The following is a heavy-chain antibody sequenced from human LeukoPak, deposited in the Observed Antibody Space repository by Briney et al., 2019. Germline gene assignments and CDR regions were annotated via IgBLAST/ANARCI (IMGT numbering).Heavy chain of an antibody. CDR2: IMRIYGTA. CDR3: ARVEPYDFWSGYYNIDY. CDR1: GGTFSSYA. D-gene: IGHD3-3*01. V-gene: IGHV1-69*13. J-gene: IGHJ4*02. Sequence: SSVPVSRKASGGTFSSYAIRWLRQPPRQGLEWMGGIMRIYGTASYAQKFQGRVTITPDESTSTAYMELSSLRSEDTAVYYCARVEPYDFWSGYYNIDYWGQGTLVSVSS.